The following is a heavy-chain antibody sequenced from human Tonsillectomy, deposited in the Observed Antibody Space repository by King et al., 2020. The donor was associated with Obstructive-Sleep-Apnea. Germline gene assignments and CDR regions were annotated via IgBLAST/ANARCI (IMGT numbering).Heavy chain of an antibody. CDR3: AGTTAYGSGNEGAFDI. D-gene: IGHD3-10*01. V-gene: IGHV3-7*01. Sequence: DVQLVESGGGLVQPGGSLRLSCAASGFTFNTCWMTWVRQAPGKGLEWVANMNQDGSEKYYVDSVKGRFTISRDNAKNSLFLQMNFLRAEDTGVYYCAGTTAYGSGNEGAFDIWGQGTMVTVSS. CDR2: MNQDGSEK. J-gene: IGHJ3*02. CDR1: GFTFNTCW.